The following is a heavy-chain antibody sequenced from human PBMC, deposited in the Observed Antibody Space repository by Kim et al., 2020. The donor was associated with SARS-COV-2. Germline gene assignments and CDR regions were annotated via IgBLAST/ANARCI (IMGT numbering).Heavy chain of an antibody. V-gene: IGHV4-34*01. D-gene: IGHD2-15*01. Sequence: SETLSLTCAVYGGSFSGYYWSWIRQPPGKGLEWIGEINHSGSTNYNPSLKSRVTISVDTSKNQFSLKLSSVTAADTAVYYCARVGYCSGGSCRGHPKSRGARWFDPWGQGTLVTVSS. J-gene: IGHJ5*02. CDR2: INHSGST. CDR1: GGSFSGYY. CDR3: ARVGYCSGGSCRGHPKSRGARWFDP.